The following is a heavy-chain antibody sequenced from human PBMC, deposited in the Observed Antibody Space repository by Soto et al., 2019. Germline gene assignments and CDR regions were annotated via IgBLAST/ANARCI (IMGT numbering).Heavy chain of an antibody. D-gene: IGHD6-19*01. V-gene: IGHV4-34*01. CDR3: ARGTRGYSSGWYDY. J-gene: IGHJ4*02. CDR2: INHSGST. CDR1: GGSFSGYY. Sequence: SETLSLTCAVYGGSFSGYYWSWIRQPPGKGLEWIGEINHSGSTNYNPSLKRRVTISVDTSKNQFSLKLSSVTAADTAVYYCARGTRGYSSGWYDYWGQGTLVTVSS.